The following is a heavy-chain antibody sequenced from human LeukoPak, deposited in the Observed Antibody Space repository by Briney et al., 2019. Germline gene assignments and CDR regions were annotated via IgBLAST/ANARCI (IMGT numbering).Heavy chain of an antibody. J-gene: IGHJ4*02. D-gene: IGHD1-20*01. V-gene: IGHV1-69*13. Sequence: SVKVSCKASGYTFTSYAISWVRQAPGQGLEWMGGIIPIFGTANYAQKFQGRVTITADESTSTAYMELSSLRSEDTAVYYCARARDRYNWNDDFDYWGQGTLVTVSS. CDR3: ARARDRYNWNDDFDY. CDR1: GYTFTSYA. CDR2: IIPIFGTA.